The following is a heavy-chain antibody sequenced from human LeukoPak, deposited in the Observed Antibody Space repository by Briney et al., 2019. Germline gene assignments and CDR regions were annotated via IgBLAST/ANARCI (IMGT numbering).Heavy chain of an antibody. D-gene: IGHD4-23*01. CDR2: INLGDSRT. CDR3: ATDLDYGGNSADFDC. CDR1: GFSFNTYW. V-gene: IGHV5-51*01. Sequence: EESLKISCKGSGFSFNTYWIAWVRQMPGKGLEWMGIINLGDSRTTYSPSFRGQVTISADESISTAYLQWSSLKASDTAMYYCATDLDYGGNSADFDCWGQGTLVTVSS. J-gene: IGHJ4*02.